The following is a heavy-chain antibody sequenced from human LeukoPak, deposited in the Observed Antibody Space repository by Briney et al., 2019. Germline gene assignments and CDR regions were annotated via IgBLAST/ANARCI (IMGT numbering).Heavy chain of an antibody. D-gene: IGHD4-17*01. CDR1: GFTFSSYS. CDR3: ASVATVTTFYYY. V-gene: IGHV3-21*01. CDR2: ISSSSSYI. J-gene: IGHJ4*02. Sequence: GGSLRLSCAASGFTFSSYSMNWVRQAPGKGLEWVSSISSSSSYIYYADSVKGRFTISRDNAKNSLYLQMNSLRAEDTAVYYCASVATVTTFYYYWGQGTLVTVSS.